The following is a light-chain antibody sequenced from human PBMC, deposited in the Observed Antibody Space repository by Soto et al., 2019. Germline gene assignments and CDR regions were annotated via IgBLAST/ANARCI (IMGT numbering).Light chain of an antibody. Sequence: RTIQSVSSHLAWYQKKPGQAPRLLIYDAYNRATGIPARFSGIVSGKAFSHTILRLEPADLAAYHSQQRRNSPPITVTQGTRLEIK. V-gene: IGKV3-11*01. CDR1: QSVSSH. CDR3: QQRRNSPPIT. J-gene: IGKJ5*01. CDR2: DAY.